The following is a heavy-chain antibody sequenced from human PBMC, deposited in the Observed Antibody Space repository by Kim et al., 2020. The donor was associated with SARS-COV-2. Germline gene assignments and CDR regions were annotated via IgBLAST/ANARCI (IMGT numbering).Heavy chain of an antibody. CDR3: ARAPEGTFDSSGFYWRGDAFDV. CDR2: IYHSGST. V-gene: IGHV4-38-2*01. Sequence: SETLSLTCAVSGYSISRGHYWGWLRQSPGKGLEWIANIYHSGSTYYNPSLESRVTISLDMSKNQFFLRRTSVTAADTAVYYCARAPEGTFDSSGFYWRGDAFDVWGQGTMVTVSS. D-gene: IGHD3-22*01. J-gene: IGHJ3*01. CDR1: GYSISRGHY.